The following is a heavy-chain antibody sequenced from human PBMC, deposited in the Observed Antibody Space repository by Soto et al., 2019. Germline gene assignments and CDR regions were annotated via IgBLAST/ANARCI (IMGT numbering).Heavy chain of an antibody. Sequence: QVQLQESGPGLVKPSQTLSLTCTVSGGSLSSGGYYWSWLRQHPGKGLEWIGYIYYSGRTYYNPYLKSRVTISVDTSKNQFSLKRSSVTAADTAVYYCAREGDGYKLTSRRYFDLWGRGTLVTVSS. CDR2: IYYSGRT. J-gene: IGHJ2*01. CDR3: AREGDGYKLTSRRYFDL. D-gene: IGHD2-21*01. CDR1: GGSLSSGGYY. V-gene: IGHV4-31*03.